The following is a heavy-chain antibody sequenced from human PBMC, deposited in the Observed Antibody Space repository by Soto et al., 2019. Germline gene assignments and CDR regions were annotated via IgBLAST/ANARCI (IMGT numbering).Heavy chain of an antibody. Sequence: QLQLQESGSGLVKPSQTLSLLCSVSGGSISSGGYSWSWIRQQPGKRLEWIGYIYHSGSTYYNPSLNSRVTISVDRSKNQFSLKLSSVTAADTAVYYCARAGCVGAAAVDYWGQGTLVTVSS. CDR2: IYHSGST. V-gene: IGHV4-30-2*01. J-gene: IGHJ4*02. D-gene: IGHD6-25*01. CDR1: GGSISSGGYS. CDR3: ARAGCVGAAAVDY.